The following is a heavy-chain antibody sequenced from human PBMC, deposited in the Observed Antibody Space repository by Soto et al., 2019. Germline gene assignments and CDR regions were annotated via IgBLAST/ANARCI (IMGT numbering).Heavy chain of an antibody. D-gene: IGHD6-6*01. CDR1: GYTFTSYA. CDR2: INAGNGNT. J-gene: IGHJ5*02. Sequence: QVPLVQSGAEVKKPGASVKVSCKASGYTFTSYAMHWVRQAPGQRLEWMGWINAGNGNTKYSQKFQGRVTITRDTSASTAYMELSSLRSEDTAVYYCARGTSIAARLVDPWGQGTLVTVSS. CDR3: ARGTSIAARLVDP. V-gene: IGHV1-3*01.